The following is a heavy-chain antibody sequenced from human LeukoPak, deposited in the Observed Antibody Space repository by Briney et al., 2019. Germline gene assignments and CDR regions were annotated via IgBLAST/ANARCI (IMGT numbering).Heavy chain of an antibody. CDR1: GFTFSNYG. CDR3: TRHDWAFDF. Sequence: GGSLRLSCVASGFTFSNYGIHWVRQAPGKGLEWVTFMQYDGTDIFYADSVKGRFTISRDNSKNTLYLQMNSLKTEDTAVYYCTRHDWAFDFWGRGTLVTVSS. J-gene: IGHJ2*01. CDR2: MQYDGTDI. V-gene: IGHV3-30*02.